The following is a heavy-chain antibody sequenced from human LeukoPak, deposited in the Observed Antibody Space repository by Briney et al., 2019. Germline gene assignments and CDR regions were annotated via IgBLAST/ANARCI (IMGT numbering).Heavy chain of an antibody. J-gene: IGHJ4*02. D-gene: IGHD3-22*01. CDR3: TTLGYHLDS. V-gene: IGHV3-48*03. CDR1: GFDFGAYE. CDR2: FAGSDTTK. Sequence: PGGSLRLSCAASGFDFGAYEMNWVRQAPRKGLEWVAYFAGSDTTKYYADSVRGRFTISRDNAKNSLYLQMNSLRAEDTALYYCTTLGYHLDSWGQGTLVTVSS.